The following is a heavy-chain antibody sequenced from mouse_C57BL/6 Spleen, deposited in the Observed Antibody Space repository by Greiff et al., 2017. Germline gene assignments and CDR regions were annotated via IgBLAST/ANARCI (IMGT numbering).Heavy chain of an antibody. Sequence: VQLQQSGAELMKPGASVKLSCKATGYTFTGYWITWVKQRPGHGLEWIGEILPGSGSTNYNEKFKSKATLTVDTSSSTAYMQLSSLTTEDSAIYYCARFAGYGAMGDWGQGTTVTVS. J-gene: IGHJ4*01. CDR3: ARFAGYGAMGD. D-gene: IGHD3-2*02. V-gene: IGHV1-9*01. CDR1: GYTFTGYW. CDR2: ILPGSGST.